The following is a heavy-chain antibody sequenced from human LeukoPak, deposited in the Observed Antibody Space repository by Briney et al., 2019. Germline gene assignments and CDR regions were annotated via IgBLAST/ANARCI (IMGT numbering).Heavy chain of an antibody. CDR1: GYTFTSYG. Sequence: ASVKVSCKASGYTFTSYGISWVRQAPGQGLEWMGWISAYNGNTNYAQKLQGRVTMTTDTSTSTAYMELRSLRSDDTAVYYCARDPNHFWSGYPYGMDVWGQGTTVTVSS. D-gene: IGHD3-3*02. CDR3: ARDPNHFWSGYPYGMDV. V-gene: IGHV1-18*04. J-gene: IGHJ6*02. CDR2: ISAYNGNT.